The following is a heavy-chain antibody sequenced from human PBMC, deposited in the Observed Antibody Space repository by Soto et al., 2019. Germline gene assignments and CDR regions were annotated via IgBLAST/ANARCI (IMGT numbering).Heavy chain of an antibody. D-gene: IGHD5-18*01. CDR1: GGSISISSYY. CDR3: ARSYSYGLIYGLHV. Sequence: PSETLPLTCTVSGGSISISSYYWGWIRQPPGKGLEWIGSIYYSGSTYYNPSLKSRVTISVDTSKNQFSLKLSSVTAADPAVYYCARSYSYGLIYGLHVWDQETTV. V-gene: IGHV4-39*01. CDR2: IYYSGST. J-gene: IGHJ6*02.